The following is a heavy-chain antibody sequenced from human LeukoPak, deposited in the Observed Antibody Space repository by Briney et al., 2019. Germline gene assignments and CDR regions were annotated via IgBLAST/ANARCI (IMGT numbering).Heavy chain of an antibody. J-gene: IGHJ4*02. Sequence: PSETLSLTCTVSGGSISSGSYYWSWIRQPAGKGLEWIGRIYTSGSTNYNPSLKSRVTISVDTSKNQFSLKLSSVTAADTAVYYCARALGYCSSTSCYELDYWGQGTLVTVSS. CDR2: IYTSGST. CDR1: GGSISSGSYY. D-gene: IGHD2-2*01. V-gene: IGHV4-61*02. CDR3: ARALGYCSSTSCYELDY.